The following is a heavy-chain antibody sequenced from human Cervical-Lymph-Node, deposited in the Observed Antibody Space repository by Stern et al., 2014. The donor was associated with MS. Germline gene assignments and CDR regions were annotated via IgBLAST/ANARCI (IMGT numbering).Heavy chain of an antibody. J-gene: IGHJ4*02. Sequence: VQLVESGPGLVKPSETLSLTCTVSGGSISSYYWSWIRQPAGKGLELIGRIYTSGSTNYNPSLKSRVTMPVDTSQNPFSLKLSSVTAADTAVYYCARDSTASWYDYWGQGTLVTVSS. CDR1: GGSISSYY. CDR2: IYTSGST. V-gene: IGHV4-4*07. D-gene: IGHD6-13*01. CDR3: ARDSTASWYDY.